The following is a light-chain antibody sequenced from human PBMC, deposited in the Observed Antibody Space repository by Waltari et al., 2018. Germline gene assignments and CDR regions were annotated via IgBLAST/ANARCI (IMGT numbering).Light chain of an antibody. CDR2: QDN. V-gene: IGLV3-1*01. CDR3: QAWDSSIVV. J-gene: IGLJ1*01. Sequence: SYELTQPPSVSVSPGQTASINCSGDKLGDKYATWYQQRPGQSPVLLMYQDNKRPSGIPERFSGSNSGNTATLTISGTQAMDEADYYCQAWDSSIVVFGTGTKVTVL. CDR1: KLGDKY.